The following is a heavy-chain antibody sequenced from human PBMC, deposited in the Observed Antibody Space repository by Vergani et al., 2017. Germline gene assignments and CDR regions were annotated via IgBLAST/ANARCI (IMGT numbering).Heavy chain of an antibody. CDR1: GGSFSGYY. V-gene: IGHV4-34*09. D-gene: IGHD3-10*01. CDR2: INHSGST. Sequence: QLQLQESGSGLVKPSQTLSLTCAVYGGSFSGYYWSWIRQPPGKGLEWIGEINHSGSTNYNPSLKSRVTISVDTSKNQFSLKLSSVTAADTAVYYCAREAGGYYMDVWGKGTTVTVSS. CDR3: AREAGGYYMDV. J-gene: IGHJ6*03.